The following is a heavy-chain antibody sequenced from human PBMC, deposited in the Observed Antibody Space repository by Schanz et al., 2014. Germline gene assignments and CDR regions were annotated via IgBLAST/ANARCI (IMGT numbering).Heavy chain of an antibody. D-gene: IGHD5-18*01. CDR3: ARDGYRNGRPFDH. CDR1: GFNFGDYY. CDR2: INPDGSGK. J-gene: IGHJ4*02. Sequence: DVQLVESGGGLVQSGGSLRLSCAASGFNFGDYYMTWVRQAPGKGLESVAKINPDGSGKYYVVSVEGRFTISRDTAENSVYLQMNSLRAEDTAVYYCARDGYRNGRPFDHWGQGTRVTVSS. V-gene: IGHV3-7*01.